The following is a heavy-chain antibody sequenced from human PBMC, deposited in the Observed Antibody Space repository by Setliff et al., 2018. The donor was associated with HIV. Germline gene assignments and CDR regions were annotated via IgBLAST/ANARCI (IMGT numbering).Heavy chain of an antibody. J-gene: IGHJ3*01. Sequence: PGGSLRLSCAASGLIFSNYALTWVRQAPGKGLEWVSTVSPSGDATYYADSVKGRFTISRDNSKNTLYLQVSSLRAEDTAIYYCAKPCYDYVWRPDRDAFDLWGQGTMVTVSS. CDR2: VSPSGDAT. D-gene: IGHD3-16*01. V-gene: IGHV3-23*01. CDR3: AKPCYDYVWRPDRDAFDL. CDR1: GLIFSNYA.